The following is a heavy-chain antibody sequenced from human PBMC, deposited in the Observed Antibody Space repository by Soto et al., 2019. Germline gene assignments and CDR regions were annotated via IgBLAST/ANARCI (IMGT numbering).Heavy chain of an antibody. Sequence: GGSLRLSCVASGFTFSTYWMSWVRQAPGKGLEWVANIRQDGGAKDYVDSVKGRFTISRDNAKNSQYLLMNSLRVEDRVVYYCARDPPAAMGDSWGRETLVTVPS. V-gene: IGHV3-7*04. CDR1: GFTFSTYW. J-gene: IGHJ4*02. CDR2: IRQDGGAK. D-gene: IGHD5-18*01. CDR3: ARDPPAAMGDS.